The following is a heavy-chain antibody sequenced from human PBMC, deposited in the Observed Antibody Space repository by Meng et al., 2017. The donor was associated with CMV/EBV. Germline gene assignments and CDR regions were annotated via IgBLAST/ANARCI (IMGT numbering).Heavy chain of an antibody. CDR3: ARDLKYQLLSGRFVDDSGYYYGMDV. V-gene: IGHV1-46*01. Sequence: ASVKVSCKASGYTFTSYYMHWLRQAPGQGLEWMGIINPSGGSTSYAQKFQGRVTMTRDTSTSTVYMELSSLRSEDTAVYYCARDLKYQLLSGRFVDDSGYYYGMDVWGQGTTVTVSS. CDR1: GYTFTSYY. CDR2: INPSGGST. D-gene: IGHD2-2*01. J-gene: IGHJ6*02.